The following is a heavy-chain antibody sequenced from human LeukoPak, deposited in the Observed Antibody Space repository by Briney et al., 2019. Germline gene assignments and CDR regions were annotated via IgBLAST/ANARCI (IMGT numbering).Heavy chain of an antibody. V-gene: IGHV3-23*01. CDR3: ASRLSSSLMDHFDY. Sequence: PGGSLRLSCAASEFTFSSYAMSWVRQAPGKGLEWVSAISGSGGSTYYADSVKGRFTISRDNSKNTLYLQMNSLKAEDTAVYYCASRLSSSLMDHFDYWGQGTLVTVSS. D-gene: IGHD6-13*01. CDR1: EFTFSSYA. J-gene: IGHJ4*02. CDR2: ISGSGGST.